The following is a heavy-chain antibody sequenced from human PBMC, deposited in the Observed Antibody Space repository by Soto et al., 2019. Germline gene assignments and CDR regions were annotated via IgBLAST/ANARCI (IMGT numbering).Heavy chain of an antibody. J-gene: IGHJ6*02. V-gene: IGHV4-4*02. CDR2: IYHSGST. CDR3: AVGTTDYGDYDAHYHYGTDV. Sequence: QVQLQESGPGLVKPSGTLSLTCAVSGGAISSSNWWSWVRQPPGKGLGGIGEIYHSGSTNYNPSITRRVTISVDTYKNQFSLQPTSLTAPAPAVYYGAVGTTDYGDYDAHYHYGTDVWGPATTVTVSS. D-gene: IGHD4-17*01. CDR1: GGAISSSNW.